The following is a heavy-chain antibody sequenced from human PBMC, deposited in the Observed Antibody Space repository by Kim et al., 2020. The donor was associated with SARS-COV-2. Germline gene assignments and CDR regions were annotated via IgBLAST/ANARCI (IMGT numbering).Heavy chain of an antibody. CDR3: ARDKSIPGYDAFEI. Sequence: DSGKGRFTISGDSAKTSLYLQMDSLRAEDTAVYYCARDKSIPGYDAFEIWGQGTMVTVSS. V-gene: IGHV3-7*03. D-gene: IGHD3-22*01. J-gene: IGHJ3*02.